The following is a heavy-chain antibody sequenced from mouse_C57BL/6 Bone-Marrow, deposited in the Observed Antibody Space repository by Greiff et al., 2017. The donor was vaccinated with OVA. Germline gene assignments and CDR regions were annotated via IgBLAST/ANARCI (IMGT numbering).Heavy chain of an antibody. CDR1: GYTFTSYW. V-gene: IGHV1-69*01. D-gene: IGHD3-1*01. Sequence: QVQLQQPGAELVMPGASVKLSCKASGYTFTSYWMHWVKQRPGQGLEWIGEIDPSDSYTNYNQKFKGKSTLTVDKSSSTAYMQLSSLTSEDFAVYYCARRGGYTFYYFDYWGQGTTLTVSS. CDR2: IDPSDSYT. CDR3: ARRGGYTFYYFDY. J-gene: IGHJ2*01.